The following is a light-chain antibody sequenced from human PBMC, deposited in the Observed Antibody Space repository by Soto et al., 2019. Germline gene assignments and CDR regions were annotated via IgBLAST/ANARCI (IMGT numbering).Light chain of an antibody. J-gene: IGLJ1*01. Sequence: QSALTQPASVSESPGQSITISCTGSRKDVGGYKYVSWYQQHPGKAPKLLIYDVTNRPSGVSNRFSGSKSGYTASLTISGLQSEDEADYYCSSYTSFKTLVFGTGTKVTVL. CDR3: SSYTSFKTLV. CDR2: DVT. CDR1: RKDVGGYKY. V-gene: IGLV2-14*01.